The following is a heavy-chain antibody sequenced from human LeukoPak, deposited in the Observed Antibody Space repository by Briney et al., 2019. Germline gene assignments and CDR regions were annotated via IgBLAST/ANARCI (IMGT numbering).Heavy chain of an antibody. CDR2: ISSSSSYI. CDR3: ARVTGGTTLDY. D-gene: IGHD2-8*02. J-gene: IGHJ4*02. CDR1: GFSFSGYW. Sequence: GGSLRLSCAASGFSFSGYWMSWVRQAPGKGLEWVSSISSSSSYIYYADSVKGRFTISRDNAKNSLYLQMNSLRAEDTAVYYCARVTGGTTLDYWGQGTLVTVSS. V-gene: IGHV3-21*01.